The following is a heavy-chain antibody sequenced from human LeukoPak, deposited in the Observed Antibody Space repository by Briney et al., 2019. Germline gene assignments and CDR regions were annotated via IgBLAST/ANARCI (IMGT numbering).Heavy chain of an antibody. D-gene: IGHD3-9*01. J-gene: IGHJ4*02. CDR1: VGTFSIYA. CDR3: ARASLGYFDWFFDY. V-gene: IGHV1-69*06. CDR2: IIPIFGTA. Sequence: GSSVTVSFTSSVGTFSIYAISWVRQAPGQGGEGMGRIIPIFGTANYAQKFQGRVTITADKSTSTAYMELSSLRSEDTAVYYCARASLGYFDWFFDYWGQGTLVTVSS.